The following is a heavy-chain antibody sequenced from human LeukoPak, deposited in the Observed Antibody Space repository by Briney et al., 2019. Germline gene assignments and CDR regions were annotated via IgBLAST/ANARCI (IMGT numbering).Heavy chain of an antibody. D-gene: IGHD3-3*01. CDR3: ARGAPIFGVVSDAFDI. CDR1: GGSISSYY. V-gene: IGHV4-59*01. J-gene: IGHJ3*02. Sequence: NPSETLSLTCTVSGGSISSYYWSWIRQPPGKGLEWIGYIYYSGSTNYNPSLKSRVTISVDTSKNQFSLKLSSVTAADTAVYYCARGAPIFGVVSDAFDIWGQGTMVTVSS. CDR2: IYYSGST.